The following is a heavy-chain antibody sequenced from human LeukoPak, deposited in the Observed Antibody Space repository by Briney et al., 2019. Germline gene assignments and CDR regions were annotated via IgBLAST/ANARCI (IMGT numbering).Heavy chain of an antibody. CDR2: ISSSSSYI. CDR3: ARIPVRFLDVFAAFDI. CDR1: GFTFSSYS. J-gene: IGHJ3*02. Sequence: GGSLRLSCAASGFTFSSYSMNWVRQAPGKGLEWVSSISSSSSYIYYADSVKGRFTISRDNAKNSLYLQMKSLRAEDTAVYYCARIPVRFLDVFAAFDIWGQGTMVTVSS. V-gene: IGHV3-21*01. D-gene: IGHD3-3*01.